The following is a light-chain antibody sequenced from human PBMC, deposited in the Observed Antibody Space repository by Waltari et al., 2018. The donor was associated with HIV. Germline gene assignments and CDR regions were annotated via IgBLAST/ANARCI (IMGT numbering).Light chain of an antibody. J-gene: IGKJ1*01. CDR2: GAS. CDR3: QQYATSPRT. V-gene: IGKV3-20*01. CDR1: QSVRSRS. Sequence: EIVLTQSPGTLSSSPGERATLSYRASQSVRSRSLAWYQQRPGQAPRLLISGASSRATGIPDRFSGSGSGTDFSLTISRLEPEDFAVYYCQQYATSPRTFGQGTKVEIK.